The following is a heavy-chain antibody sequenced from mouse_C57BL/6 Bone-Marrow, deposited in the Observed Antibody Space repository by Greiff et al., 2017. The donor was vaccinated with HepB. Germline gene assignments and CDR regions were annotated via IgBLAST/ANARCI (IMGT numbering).Heavy chain of an antibody. CDR2: IHPNSGST. J-gene: IGHJ2*01. Sequence: QVQLQQPGAELVKPGASVKLSCKASGYTFTSYWMHWVKQRPGQGLEWIGMIHPNSGSTNYNEKFKSKATLTVDKSSSTAYMQLSSLTSEDSAVYHCARLRIYYGSSYPDYWGQGTTLTVSS. CDR1: GYTFTSYW. V-gene: IGHV1-64*01. CDR3: ARLRIYYGSSYPDY. D-gene: IGHD1-1*01.